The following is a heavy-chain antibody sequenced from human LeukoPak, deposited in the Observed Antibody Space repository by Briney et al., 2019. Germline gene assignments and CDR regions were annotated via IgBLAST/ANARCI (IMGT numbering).Heavy chain of an antibody. Sequence: PGGSLRLSCGASGFIFRSYGMHWVRQAPGKGLEWVACIYPDGNNKDYADSVKGRFTISRDNAKNSLYLQMNSLRAEDTAVYYCARGDIAAAGTSWFGPWGQGTLVTVSS. CDR3: ARGDIAAAGTSWFGP. CDR1: GFIFRSYG. D-gene: IGHD6-13*01. J-gene: IGHJ5*02. V-gene: IGHV3-30*12. CDR2: IYPDGNNK.